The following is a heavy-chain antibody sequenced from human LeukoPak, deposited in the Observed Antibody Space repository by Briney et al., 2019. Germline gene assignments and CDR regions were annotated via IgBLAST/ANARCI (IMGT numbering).Heavy chain of an antibody. CDR1: GYTFTSYA. CDR3: ARGGVRGVVGY. D-gene: IGHD3-10*01. V-gene: IGHV1-3*01. J-gene: IGHJ4*02. CDR2: INAGNGNT. Sequence: ASVKVSCKASGYTFTSYAMHWVRQAPGQRLEWMGWINAGNGNTKYTQKFQGRVTITSDTSASTAYMGLSSLRSEDTAVCYCARGGVRGVVGYWGQGTLVTVSS.